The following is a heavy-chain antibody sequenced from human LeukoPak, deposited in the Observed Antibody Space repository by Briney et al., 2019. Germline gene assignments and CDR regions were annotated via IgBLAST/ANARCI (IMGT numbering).Heavy chain of an antibody. V-gene: IGHV4-39*07. CDR3: ARDGGDYSYYYYYMDV. D-gene: IGHD4-17*01. CDR1: GGSISSSSYY. J-gene: IGHJ6*03. Sequence: SETPSLTCTVSGGSISSSSYYWGWIRQPPGKGLEWIGSIYYSGSTYYNPSLKSRVTISVDTSKNQFSLKLSSVTAADTAVYYCARDGGDYSYYYYYMDVWGKGTTVTVSS. CDR2: IYYSGST.